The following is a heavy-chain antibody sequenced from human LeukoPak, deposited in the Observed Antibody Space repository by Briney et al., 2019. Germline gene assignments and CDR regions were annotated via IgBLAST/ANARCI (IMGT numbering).Heavy chain of an antibody. CDR1: GFTFSGYG. CDR2: ISSSGGST. V-gene: IGHV3-23*01. J-gene: IGHJ4*02. Sequence: GGSLRLSRAASGFTFSGYGMTWVRQAPGKGLEWVSGISSSGGSTYYADSVKGRFTISRDNSKNTLYLQMNSLRAEDTAVYYCAKDPGGDSDFDYWGQGTLVTVSS. D-gene: IGHD2-21*02. CDR3: AKDPGGDSDFDY.